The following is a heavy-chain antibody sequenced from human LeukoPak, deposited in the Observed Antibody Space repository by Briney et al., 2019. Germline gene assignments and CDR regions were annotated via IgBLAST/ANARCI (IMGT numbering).Heavy chain of an antibody. V-gene: IGHV4-4*07. Sequence: SETLSLTCSVSGGSISSYYWSWIRQPAGKGLEWIGRIYTSGSTNYNPSLKSRVTMSVDTSKNQFSLKLSSVTAADTALYYCARDVDYYDSTWFDPWGQGTLVTVSS. CDR1: GGSISSYY. D-gene: IGHD3-22*01. CDR3: ARDVDYYDSTWFDP. J-gene: IGHJ5*02. CDR2: IYTSGST.